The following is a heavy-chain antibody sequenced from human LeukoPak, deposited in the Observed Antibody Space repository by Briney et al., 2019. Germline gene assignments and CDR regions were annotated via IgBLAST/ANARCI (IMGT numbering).Heavy chain of an antibody. D-gene: IGHD3-16*01. J-gene: IGHJ4*02. CDR3: ARSFEWGSYNDY. CDR1: GGSISSYY. V-gene: IGHV4-59*01. Sequence: SEALSLTFTVSGGSISSYYWSWIRQPPGKGLEWIGYIYYSGSTNYNPSLKSRVTISVDTSKNQFSLKLSSVTAADTAVYYCARSFEWGSYNDYWGQGTLVTVSS. CDR2: IYYSGST.